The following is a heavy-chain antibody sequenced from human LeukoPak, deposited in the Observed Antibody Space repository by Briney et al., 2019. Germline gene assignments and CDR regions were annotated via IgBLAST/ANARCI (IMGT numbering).Heavy chain of an antibody. Sequence: GGSLRLSCAASGFTFTTYWMTWVRQAPGKGLEWVANIKQDGSETYYVDSVKGRFTISRDNAKNSLYLQMNSLRAEDTAVYYCARDSGGRVYNYWGQGTLATVSS. J-gene: IGHJ4*02. CDR2: IKQDGSET. V-gene: IGHV3-7*03. D-gene: IGHD6-13*01. CDR3: ARDSGGRVYNY. CDR1: GFTFTTYW.